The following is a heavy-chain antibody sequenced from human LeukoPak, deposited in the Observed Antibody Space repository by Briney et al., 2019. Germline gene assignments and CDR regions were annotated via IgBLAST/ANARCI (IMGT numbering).Heavy chain of an antibody. CDR3: ARGTPTSPRNWFDP. CDR2: IYSGGST. D-gene: IGHD2-2*01. V-gene: IGHV3-66*02. J-gene: IGHJ5*02. Sequence: GGSLRLSCAASGFTVSSNYMSWVRQAPGKGLEWVSVIYSGGSTYYADSVKGRFTISRDNSKNTLYLQMNSLRAEDTAVYYCARGTPTSPRNWFDPWGQGTLVTVSS. CDR1: GFTVSSNY.